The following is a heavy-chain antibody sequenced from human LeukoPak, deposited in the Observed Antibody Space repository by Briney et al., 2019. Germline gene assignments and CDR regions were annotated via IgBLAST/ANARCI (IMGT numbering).Heavy chain of an antibody. CDR2: IKQDGCEK. D-gene: IGHD2-2*01. CDR1: GFTFSSYW. J-gene: IGHJ5*02. Sequence: GGSLRLSCAASGFTFSSYWMSWVRQAPGKGLEWVANIKQDGCEKYYVDSVKGRFTISRDNAKSSLYLQMNSLRAEDTAVYYCARVIVVPAASWFDPWGQGTLVTVSS. CDR3: ARVIVVPAASWFDP. V-gene: IGHV3-7*04.